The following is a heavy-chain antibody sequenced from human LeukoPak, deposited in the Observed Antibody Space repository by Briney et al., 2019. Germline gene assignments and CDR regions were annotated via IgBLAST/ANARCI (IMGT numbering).Heavy chain of an antibody. Sequence: SETLSLTCTVSGGSISSSSYYWGWIRQPPGKGLEWIGEINHSGSTNYNPSLKSRVTISVDTSKNQFSLKLSSVTAADTAVYYCASVNRGVRSTLNYYYYMDVWGKGTTVTISS. CDR2: INHSGST. J-gene: IGHJ6*03. V-gene: IGHV4-39*07. CDR3: ASVNRGVRSTLNYYYYMDV. CDR1: GGSISSSSYY. D-gene: IGHD3-10*01.